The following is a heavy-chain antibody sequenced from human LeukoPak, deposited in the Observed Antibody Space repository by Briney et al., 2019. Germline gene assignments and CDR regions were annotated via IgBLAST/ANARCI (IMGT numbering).Heavy chain of an antibody. J-gene: IGHJ3*02. CDR2: INNDGSST. CDR3: ARRRTYYDSSGYSSDAFDI. D-gene: IGHD3-22*01. V-gene: IGHV3-74*01. Sequence: GGSLRLSCAASGFTFSSYWMHWVRQAPGKGLVWVSRINNDGSSTNYADSVKGRFTISRDNAKNTLYLQMNSLRAEDTAVYYCARRRTYYDSSGYSSDAFDIWGQGTMVTVSS. CDR1: GFTFSSYW.